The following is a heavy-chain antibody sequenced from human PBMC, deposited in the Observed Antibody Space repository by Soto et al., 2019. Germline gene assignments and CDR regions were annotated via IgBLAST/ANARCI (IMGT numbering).Heavy chain of an antibody. CDR2: FDPEDGET. Sequence: ASVKVSCKVSGYTLTEVSMHWVRQAPGKGLEWMGGFDPEDGETIYAQKFQGRVTMIEDTSTDTAYMELSSLRSEDTAVYYCATLGYYDILTGYWVTPGKYYFDYWGQGTLVTVSS. CDR3: ATLGYYDILTGYWVTPGKYYFDY. J-gene: IGHJ4*02. CDR1: GYTLTEVS. D-gene: IGHD3-9*01. V-gene: IGHV1-24*01.